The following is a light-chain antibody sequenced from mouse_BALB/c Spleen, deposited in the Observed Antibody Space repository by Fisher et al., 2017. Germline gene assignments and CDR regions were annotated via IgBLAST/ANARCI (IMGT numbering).Light chain of an antibody. CDR3: QQYSGYPLT. J-gene: IGKJ2*01. Sequence: IVLTQTPAIMSASPGEKVTMTCSASSSVSYMYWYQQKPGSSPKLWIYSTSNLASGVPARFSGSGSGTSYSLTISRMEAEDAATYYCQQYSGYPLTFGGGTKLEIK. CDR2: STS. CDR1: SSVSY. V-gene: IGKV4-55*01.